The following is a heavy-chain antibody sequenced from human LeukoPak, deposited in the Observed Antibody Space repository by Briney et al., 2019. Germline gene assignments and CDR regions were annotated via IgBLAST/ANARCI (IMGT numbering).Heavy chain of an antibody. J-gene: IGHJ6*02. CDR1: GFTFSNYD. CDR3: SRHIKYYYDGMDV. CDR2: ISGSGGST. V-gene: IGHV3-23*01. Sequence: GGSLRLSCVASGFTFSNYDMSWVRQAPGQGLECVSGISGSGGSTHYVVSVQGRFTIYKEYSKNTLYLKMNSIRADDPAVYYCSRHIKYYYDGMDVWGQGTTVTVSS.